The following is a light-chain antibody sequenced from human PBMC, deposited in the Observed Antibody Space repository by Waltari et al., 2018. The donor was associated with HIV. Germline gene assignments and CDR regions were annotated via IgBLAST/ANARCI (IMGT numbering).Light chain of an antibody. CDR2: WAS. V-gene: IGKV4-1*01. Sequence: DIVMTQSPNSLAVSLGERATINCRSSRTILFSSDHRNCLAWYQQKPGQSPKLLIYWASTRASGVPDRFSGSGSGTNFSLTISTLQTDDVALYYCQQYYSLGPTFGGGTKVEIK. J-gene: IGKJ4*01. CDR1: RTILFSSDHRNC. CDR3: QQYYSLGPT.